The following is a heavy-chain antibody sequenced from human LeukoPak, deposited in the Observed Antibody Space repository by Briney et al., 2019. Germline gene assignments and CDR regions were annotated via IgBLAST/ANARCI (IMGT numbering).Heavy chain of an antibody. CDR1: GYTFTSYD. CDR3: ARVVGGSYPYYYYYMDV. V-gene: IGHV1-18*01. Sequence: ASVKVSCKASGYTFTSYDISWVRQAPGQGLEWMGWISAYNGNTNYAQKLQGRVTMTTDTSTSTAYMELRSLRSDDTAVYYCARVVGGSYPYYYYYMDVWGKGTTVTVSS. D-gene: IGHD1-26*01. J-gene: IGHJ6*03. CDR2: ISAYNGNT.